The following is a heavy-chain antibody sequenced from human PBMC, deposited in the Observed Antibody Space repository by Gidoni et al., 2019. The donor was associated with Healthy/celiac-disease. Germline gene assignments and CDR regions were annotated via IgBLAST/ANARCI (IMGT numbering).Heavy chain of an antibody. Sequence: QVQLVQSGAEVKKPGSSVKVSCKASGGTFSSYAISWVRQAPGQGLEWMGGIIPILGTVNYAQKFQGRVTITAHESTSTAYMELSSLRSEDTAVYYCARGASLGAYCSGGSCYWFDPWGQGTLVTVSS. V-gene: IGHV1-69*01. CDR2: IIPILGTV. CDR1: GGTFSSYA. D-gene: IGHD2-15*01. J-gene: IGHJ5*02. CDR3: ARGASLGAYCSGGSCYWFDP.